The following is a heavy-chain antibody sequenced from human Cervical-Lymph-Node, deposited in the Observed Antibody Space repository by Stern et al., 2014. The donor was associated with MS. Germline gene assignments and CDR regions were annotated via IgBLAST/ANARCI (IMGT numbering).Heavy chain of an antibody. D-gene: IGHD3-22*01. J-gene: IGHJ4*02. CDR3: AKDRGMIVVVTYALDS. Sequence: VQLVESGGIVVQPGRSLRLSCVASGFSFSSYGMHWVRQAPGKGLEWVAVISFDGSNAYYADSVEGRFTISRDNSKNTLYLQLNSLRAEDTAVYFCAKDRGMIVVVTYALDSWGQGTLVTVSS. CDR1: GFSFSSYG. V-gene: IGHV3-30*18. CDR2: ISFDGSNA.